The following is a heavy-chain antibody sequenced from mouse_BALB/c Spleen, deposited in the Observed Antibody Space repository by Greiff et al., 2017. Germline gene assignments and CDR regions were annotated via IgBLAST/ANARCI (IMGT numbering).Heavy chain of an antibody. CDR2: IRLKSNNYAT. V-gene: IGHV6-6*02. D-gene: IGHD2-4*01. CDR3: TSTMITTFDY. Sequence: EVKLMESGGGLVQPGGSMKLSCVASGFTFSNYWMNWVRQSPEKGLEWVAEIRLKSNNYATHYAESVKGRFTISRDDSKSSVYLQMNNLRAEDTGIYYCTSTMITTFDYWGQGTTLTVSS. CDR1: GFTFSNYW. J-gene: IGHJ2*01.